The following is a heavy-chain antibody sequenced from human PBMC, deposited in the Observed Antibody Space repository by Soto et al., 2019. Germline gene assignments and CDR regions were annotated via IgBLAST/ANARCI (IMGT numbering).Heavy chain of an antibody. Sequence: EVQLLESGGGLVQPGGSLRLSCAASGFTFSSYAMSWVRQAPGKGLDWVSAISGTGGTTYYADSVKGRFTISRDNSRNTLHLQMHSLRAEDTAIYYCAKFFVETGGSSGWPWSFHFWGQGTLVTVSS. V-gene: IGHV3-23*01. CDR2: ISGTGGTT. CDR1: GFTFSSYA. J-gene: IGHJ4*02. D-gene: IGHD6-25*01. CDR3: AKFFVETGGSSGWPWSFHF.